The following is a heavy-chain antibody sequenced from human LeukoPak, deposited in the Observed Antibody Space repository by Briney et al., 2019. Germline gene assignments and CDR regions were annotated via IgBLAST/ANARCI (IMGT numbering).Heavy chain of an antibody. J-gene: IGHJ3*02. D-gene: IGHD2-15*01. CDR1: SASISSSSHY. Sequence: SATLSLTCTVSSASISSSSHYWAWIRQPPGKGLEWIGRIYYSGGSTYYNPSLRGRVTISVDTSKNQFSLKLNSVTAADTAVYYCARLTIYCSRGSCYYDAFDIWGQGTMVTV. CDR2: IYYSGGST. V-gene: IGHV4-39*01. CDR3: ARLTIYCSRGSCYYDAFDI.